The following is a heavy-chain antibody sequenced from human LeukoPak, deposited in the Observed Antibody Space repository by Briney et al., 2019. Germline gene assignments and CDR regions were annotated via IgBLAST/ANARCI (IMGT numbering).Heavy chain of an antibody. D-gene: IGHD5-24*01. CDR3: ARHRWMGYYYNMDV. CDR1: GFTVSTNY. CDR2: IYSDGST. V-gene: IGHV3-53*01. J-gene: IGHJ6*03. Sequence: GGSLRLSCAASGFTVSTNYMSWVRQAPGKGLEWVSGIYSDGSTYYADSVKGQFSISRDNSRNTVYLQLNSLRAEDTAMYYCARHRWMGYYYNMDVWGKGTTVTVSS.